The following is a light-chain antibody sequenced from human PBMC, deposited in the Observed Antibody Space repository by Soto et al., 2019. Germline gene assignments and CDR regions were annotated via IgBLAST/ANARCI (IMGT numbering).Light chain of an antibody. CDR3: FSYTSSGTYV. J-gene: IGLJ1*01. Sequence: QSALTQPASVSGSPGQSITISCTGTSSDVGNYKYVSWYQQHPGKAPKLMIYEVSNRPSGVSNRFSGSKSGNTASLTISGPQAEDETDYYCFSYTSSGTYVFGTGTNVTIL. CDR2: EVS. V-gene: IGLV2-14*01. CDR1: SSDVGNYKY.